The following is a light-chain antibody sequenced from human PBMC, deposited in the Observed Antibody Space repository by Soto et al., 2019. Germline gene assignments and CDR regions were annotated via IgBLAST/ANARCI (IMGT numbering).Light chain of an antibody. Sequence: DIQMTQSPSTLSASIGDRVTITCRASQSIGDSLAWYQQKPGKAPELLIYAASTLQSGVPSRFSGSGSGTEFTLTISSLQPDDFATYYCQQYNSYSWTFGQGTKVDI. CDR3: QQYNSYSWT. J-gene: IGKJ1*01. V-gene: IGKV1-5*01. CDR1: QSIGDS. CDR2: AAS.